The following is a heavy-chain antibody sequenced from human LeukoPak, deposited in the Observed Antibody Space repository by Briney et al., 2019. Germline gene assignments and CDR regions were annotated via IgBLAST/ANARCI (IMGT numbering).Heavy chain of an antibody. CDR2: IYYSGNT. J-gene: IGHJ4*02. CDR1: SGSISSGNYY. D-gene: IGHD5-18*01. V-gene: IGHV4-39*02. CDR3: ARRSPGYSYGY. Sequence: SETLSLTCTVSSGSISSGNYYWGWIRQPPGKGLEWIGSIYYSGNTYFNPSLKSRVTISVDTSKNHFSLKLTSVTAADTAVYYCARRSPGYSYGYRGQGTLVTVSS.